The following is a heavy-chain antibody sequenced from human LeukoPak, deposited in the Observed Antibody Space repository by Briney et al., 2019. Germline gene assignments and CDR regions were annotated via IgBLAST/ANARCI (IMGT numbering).Heavy chain of an antibody. CDR3: ARAQRRYCSGGSCEDWFDP. V-gene: IGHV3-21*01. Sequence: GGSLRLSCAASGFTFSSYSMNWVRQAPGKGLEWVSSISSSSSYICYADSVKGRFTISRDNSKNTLYLQMNSLRAEDTAVYYCARAQRRYCSGGSCEDWFDPWGQGTLVTVSS. J-gene: IGHJ5*02. D-gene: IGHD2-15*01. CDR2: ISSSSSYI. CDR1: GFTFSSYS.